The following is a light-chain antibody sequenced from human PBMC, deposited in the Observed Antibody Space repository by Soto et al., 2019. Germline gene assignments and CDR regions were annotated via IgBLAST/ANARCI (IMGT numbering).Light chain of an antibody. V-gene: IGKV1-33*01. Sequence: DIQMTQSPSSLSASVGDRVTITCQASQHISHYLNWYQQRPGKAPKLLIYDASNLETGVPSRFSGSGSGTHFTFTISSLPPEDIATYYCQKCDDVPLTFGGGTKVEIK. CDR1: QHISHY. CDR3: QKCDDVPLT. CDR2: DAS. J-gene: IGKJ4*01.